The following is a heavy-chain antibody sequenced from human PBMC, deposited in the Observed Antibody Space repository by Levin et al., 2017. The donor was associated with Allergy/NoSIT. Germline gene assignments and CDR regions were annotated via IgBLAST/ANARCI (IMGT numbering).Heavy chain of an antibody. CDR3: ARDKEGYYFDY. CDR1: GFTFSDYG. V-gene: IGHV3-33*01. J-gene: IGHJ4*02. Sequence: GGSLRLSCAASGFTFSDYGMHWVRQAPGKGLAWVAVIYYDGNNKYYADSVKGRFTISRDNSKNTLYLQMNSLRAEDTAVYYCARDKEGYYFDYWGQGTLVTVSS. CDR2: IYYDGNNK.